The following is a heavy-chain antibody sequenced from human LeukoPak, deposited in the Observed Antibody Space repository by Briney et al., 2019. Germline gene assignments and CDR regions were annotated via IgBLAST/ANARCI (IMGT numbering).Heavy chain of an antibody. CDR1: GYTFTSYY. D-gene: IGHD2-2*01. J-gene: IGHJ6*02. Sequence: ASVKVSCKASGYTFTSYYMHWVRQAPGQGLEWMGIINPSGGSTSYAQKFQGRVTMTRDTSTSTAYMELSSLRSEDTAVYYCARDWASYQLLYYYYYGMDVWGQGTTVTVSS. V-gene: IGHV1-46*01. CDR3: ARDWASYQLLYYYYYGMDV. CDR2: INPSGGST.